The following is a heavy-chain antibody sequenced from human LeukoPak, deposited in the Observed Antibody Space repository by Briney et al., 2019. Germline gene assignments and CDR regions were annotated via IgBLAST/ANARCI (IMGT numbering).Heavy chain of an antibody. V-gene: IGHV3-30-3*01. J-gene: IGHJ4*02. Sequence: PGRSLRLSCAASGFTFSSYAMHWVRQAPGKGLEWVAVISYDGSNKYYADSVKGRFTISRDNSKNTLYLQMNSLRAEDTAVYYCAKAGGPKREPYYFDYWGQGTLVTVSS. CDR3: AKAGGPKREPYYFDY. CDR2: ISYDGSNK. D-gene: IGHD1-26*01. CDR1: GFTFSSYA.